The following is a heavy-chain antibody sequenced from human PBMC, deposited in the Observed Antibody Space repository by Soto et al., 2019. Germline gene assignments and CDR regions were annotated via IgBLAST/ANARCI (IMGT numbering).Heavy chain of an antibody. V-gene: IGHV4-31*03. D-gene: IGHD2-15*01. CDR1: GGSISSGGYY. J-gene: IGHJ6*02. Sequence: KPSETLSLTCTVSGGSISSGGYYWSWIRQHPGKGLEWIGYIYYSGSTYYNPSLKSRVTISVDTSKNQFSLKLSSVTAADTAVYYCARDPELAYCSGGSCYHYYYYGMDVWGQGTTVTVSS. CDR2: IYYSGST. CDR3: ARDPELAYCSGGSCYHYYYYGMDV.